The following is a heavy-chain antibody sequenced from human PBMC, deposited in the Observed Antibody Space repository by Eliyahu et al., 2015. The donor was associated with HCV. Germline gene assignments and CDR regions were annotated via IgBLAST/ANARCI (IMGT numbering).Heavy chain of an antibody. CDR2: ISGSGGST. Sequence: EVQLLESGGGLVQPGGSLRLSCAASGFXFSSYAXXWVRQAPGKGLEWVSAISGSGGSTYYADSVKGRFTISRDNSKNTLYLQMNSLRAEDTAVYYCAKEGITIFGVVTYYYYYGMDVWGQGTTVTVSS. CDR3: AKEGITIFGVVTYYYYYGMDV. J-gene: IGHJ6*02. V-gene: IGHV3-23*01. CDR1: GFXFSSYA. D-gene: IGHD3-3*01.